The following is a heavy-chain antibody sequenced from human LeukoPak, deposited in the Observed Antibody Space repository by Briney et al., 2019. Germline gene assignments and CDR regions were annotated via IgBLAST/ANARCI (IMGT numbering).Heavy chain of an antibody. D-gene: IGHD6-19*01. CDR1: GFTCSAYD. CDR2: ITNVGDT. Sequence: GGSLRLSCAASGFTCSAYDIHWVRQASGKGLEWVSGITNVGDTHYPDSVKGRFTISRENAKNSLYLQLNNLRAGDTAVYYCARVLRDSGGWYHFDYWGQGTLATVSS. J-gene: IGHJ4*02. CDR3: ARVLRDSGGWYHFDY. V-gene: IGHV3-13*01.